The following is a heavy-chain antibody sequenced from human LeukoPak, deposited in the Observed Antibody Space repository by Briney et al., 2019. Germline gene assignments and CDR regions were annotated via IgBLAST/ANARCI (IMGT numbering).Heavy chain of an antibody. CDR3: VREIGSHFDY. CDR1: GFTFSGFQ. D-gene: IGHD6-25*01. V-gene: IGHV3-48*03. CDR2: VSNSGNTI. J-gene: IGHJ4*02. Sequence: GGSLRLSCAASGFTFSGFQMNWVRQAPGKGLEWVSYVSNSGNTIYYADSVKGRFTISRDNAKISLYMHMNSLRAEDTAFYYCVREIGSHFDYWGQGTLVTVSS.